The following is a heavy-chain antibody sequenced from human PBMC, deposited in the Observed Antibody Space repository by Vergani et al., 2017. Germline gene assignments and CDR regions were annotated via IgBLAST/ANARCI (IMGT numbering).Heavy chain of an antibody. CDR1: GGSFSGYY. V-gene: IGHV4-59*10. J-gene: IGHJ6*03. CDR3: ARAGYSGYDPPYYYYYYYMDV. Sequence: QVQLQQWGAGLLKPSETLSLTCAVYGGSFSGYYWSWIRQPAGKGLEWIGRIYTSGSTNYNPSLKSRVTISVDTSKNQFSLKLSSVTAADTAVYYCARAGYSGYDPPYYYYYYYMDVWGKGTTVTVSS. D-gene: IGHD5-12*01. CDR2: IYTSGST.